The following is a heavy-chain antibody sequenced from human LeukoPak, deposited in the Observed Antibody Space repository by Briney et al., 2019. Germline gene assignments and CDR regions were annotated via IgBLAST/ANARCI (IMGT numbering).Heavy chain of an antibody. CDR1: GGSFSGYY. D-gene: IGHD3-10*01. V-gene: IGHV4-34*01. CDR3: ARRRGSARFDY. J-gene: IGHJ4*02. CDR2: INHSGST. Sequence: SETLSLTCAVYGGSFSGYYWSWIRQPPGKGLEWIGEINHSGSTNYNPSLKSRVTISVDTSKNQFSLKLSSVTAADTAVYYCARRRGSARFDYWGQGTLVTVSS.